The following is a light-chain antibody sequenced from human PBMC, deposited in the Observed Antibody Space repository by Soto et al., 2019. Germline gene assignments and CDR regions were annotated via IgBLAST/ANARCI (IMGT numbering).Light chain of an antibody. J-gene: IGKJ2*01. CDR2: GVS. CDR1: QSVSRY. Sequence: EIVLTQSPGTLSLSPGERATLSCRASQSVSRYLAWYQQKPGQAPSLLIYGVSTRATGVPVRFSGSGSGTEFTLTINSLQSEDFAVYYCQQYNNWPHTFGQGTKVDNK. V-gene: IGKV3-15*01. CDR3: QQYNNWPHT.